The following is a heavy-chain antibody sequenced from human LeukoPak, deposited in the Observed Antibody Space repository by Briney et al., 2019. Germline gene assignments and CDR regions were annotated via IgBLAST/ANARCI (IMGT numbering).Heavy chain of an antibody. CDR1: GGTFISYA. CDR2: IIPIFGTA. Sequence: ASVKVSCKAPGGTFISYAISWVRQAPGQGLEWMGRIIPIFGTANYAQKFQGRVTITTDESTSTAYMELSSLRSEDTAVYYCARSWGDWNYGYFDYWGQGTLVTVSS. V-gene: IGHV1-69*05. J-gene: IGHJ4*02. CDR3: ARSWGDWNYGYFDY. D-gene: IGHD1-7*01.